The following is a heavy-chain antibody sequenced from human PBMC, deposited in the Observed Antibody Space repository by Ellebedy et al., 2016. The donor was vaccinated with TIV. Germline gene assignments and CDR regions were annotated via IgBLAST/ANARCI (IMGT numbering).Heavy chain of an antibody. J-gene: IGHJ3*02. CDR3: VSDAFDI. CDR2: ITGSGSGT. Sequence: GGSLRLSXVASGFTFKSYPMSWVRQSPGKGLEWVAGITGSGSGTYYADSVKGRFTISRDNSKNTLYLQMSSLRAEDTAVYYCVSDAFDIWGQGTMVTVSS. CDR1: GFTFKSYP. V-gene: IGHV3-23*01.